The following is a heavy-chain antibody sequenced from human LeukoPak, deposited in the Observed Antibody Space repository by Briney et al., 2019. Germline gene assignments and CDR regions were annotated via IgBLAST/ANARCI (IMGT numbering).Heavy chain of an antibody. V-gene: IGHV1-69*06. J-gene: IGHJ5*02. CDR2: IIPIVGTA. D-gene: IGHD3-22*01. CDR1: GYTFTSCG. Sequence: GASVKVSCKASGYTFTSCGISWVRQAPGQGLEWMGGIIPIVGTANYAQKFQCRVTITADKYTSTAYMEMSSLRSEDTAVYYCARDVYDSSGYYWFDPWGQGTLVTVSS. CDR3: ARDVYDSSGYYWFDP.